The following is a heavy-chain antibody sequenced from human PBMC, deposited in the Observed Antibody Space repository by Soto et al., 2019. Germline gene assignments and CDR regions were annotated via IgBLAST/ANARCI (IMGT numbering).Heavy chain of an antibody. CDR1: GYTFTSYD. J-gene: IGHJ6*03. V-gene: IGHV1-8*01. CDR2: INPNSGNT. Sequence: ASVKVSCKASGYTFTSYDINWVRQATGQGLEWMGWINPNSGNTGYAQKFQGRVTMTRNTSISTAYMELSSLRSEDTAVYYCARRVYGDDPISVYYYYMDVWGKGTTVTVSS. CDR3: ARRVYGDDPISVYYYYMDV. D-gene: IGHD4-17*01.